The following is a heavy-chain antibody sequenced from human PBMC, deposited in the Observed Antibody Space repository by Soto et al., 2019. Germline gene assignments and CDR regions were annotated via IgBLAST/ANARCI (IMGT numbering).Heavy chain of an antibody. CDR2: IDPSDSYT. D-gene: IGHD6-6*01. CDR1: GYSFTSYW. CDR3: ASHRPGRAPPLYYCMDV. Sequence: GESLKISCKGSGYSFTSYWISWVRQMPGKGLEWMGRIDPSDSYTNYSPSFQGPVTISADKSISTAYLQWSSLKASDTAMYYCASHRPGRAPPLYYCMDVWGQGTTVTVSS. V-gene: IGHV5-10-1*01. J-gene: IGHJ6*02.